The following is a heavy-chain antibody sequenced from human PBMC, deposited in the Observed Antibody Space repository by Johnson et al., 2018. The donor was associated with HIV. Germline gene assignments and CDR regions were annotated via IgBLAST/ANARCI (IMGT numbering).Heavy chain of an antibody. J-gene: IGHJ3*02. CDR1: GFTFSSYA. V-gene: IGHV3-30*04. D-gene: IGHD3-22*01. CDR3: ARDRYYDSSGSHAFDI. CDR2: IAYDGSNK. Sequence: QMLLVESGGGVVQPGRSLRLSCAASGFTFSSYAMHWVRQAPGKGLEWVAVIAYDGSNKYYADSVKGRFTISRDNSKNTLYLQMNRLRAEDTAVYYCARDRYYDSSGSHAFDIWGQGTMVTVSS.